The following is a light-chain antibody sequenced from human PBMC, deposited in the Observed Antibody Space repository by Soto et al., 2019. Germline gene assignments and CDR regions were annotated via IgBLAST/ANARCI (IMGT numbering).Light chain of an antibody. V-gene: IGKV3-20*01. CDR1: QSVSSSY. J-gene: IGKJ1*01. CDR2: AAS. CDR3: QQYNHWPPWT. Sequence: VLRQSPGTLSLSPGDRATLSCRASQSVSSSYLAWFQQKPGQSPRLLIYAASTRATGIPDRFSGSGSGTDFTLTISRLEPEDFAVYYCQQYNHWPPWTFGQGTKVEVK.